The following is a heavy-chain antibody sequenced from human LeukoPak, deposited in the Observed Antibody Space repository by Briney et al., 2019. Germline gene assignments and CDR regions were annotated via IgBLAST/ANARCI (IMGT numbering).Heavy chain of an antibody. J-gene: IGHJ6*02. CDR1: GLRFDDYG. CDR2: ISWSGSTT. D-gene: IGHD3-16*01. Sequence: GGSLRLSCVVSGLRFDDYGLHWVRQAPGKGLEWVSGISWSGSTTGYADSVKGRFTISRDSAKNSLYLQMDSLRVEDTALYYCAKDESTGGFAPGYFYGMGVWGQGTTVTVSS. CDR3: AKDESTGGFAPGYFYGMGV. V-gene: IGHV3-9*01.